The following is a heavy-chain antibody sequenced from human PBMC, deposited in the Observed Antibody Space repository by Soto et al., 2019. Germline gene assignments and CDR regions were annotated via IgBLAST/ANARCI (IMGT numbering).Heavy chain of an antibody. V-gene: IGHV1-69*02. J-gene: IGHJ6*02. CDR1: GGTFSSYT. CDR3: ASDQHCSSTSCSRTYYYYGMDV. CDR2: LIPNLGIA. D-gene: IGHD2-2*01. Sequence: QVQLVQSGAEVKKPGSSVKVSCKASGGTFSSYTISWVRQAPGQGLEWMGRLIPNLGIANYAQKFQGRVTISAEKSTSTAYIELSSLRSEDTAVYYGASDQHCSSTSCSRTYYYYGMDVWGQGTTVTVSS.